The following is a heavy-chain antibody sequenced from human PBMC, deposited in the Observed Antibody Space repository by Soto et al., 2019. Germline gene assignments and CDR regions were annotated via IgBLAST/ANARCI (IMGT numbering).Heavy chain of an antibody. CDR1: GGSISSGGYY. D-gene: IGHD3-10*01. CDR3: AREPITMVRGVISSYGMDV. J-gene: IGHJ6*02. Sequence: QVQLQESGPGLVKPSQTLSLTCTVSGGSISSGGYYWGWIRQLPGKGLEGSGDIYYSGSTYYNPSTKRRSTISVATSKNQFSLKMSSVTSADKAVSYCAREPITMVRGVISSYGMDVWGHGTTVTVSS. CDR2: IYYSGST. V-gene: IGHV4-31*03.